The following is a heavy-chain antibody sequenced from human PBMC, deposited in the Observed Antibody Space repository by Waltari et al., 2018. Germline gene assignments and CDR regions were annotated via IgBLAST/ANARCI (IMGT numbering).Heavy chain of an antibody. CDR2: IKQDGSEK. J-gene: IGHJ4*02. D-gene: IGHD6-13*01. Sequence: EVQLVESGGGLAQPGGPLRLSCAASGLSFSNDWMTWVRQASGKGPEWVANIKQDGSEKYYMDSVKGRFTISRDNAKNSLYLQMNNLRVEDTAVYYCTRGGRDSSWYWRDWGQGTLVTVSS. CDR3: TRGGRDSSWYWRD. V-gene: IGHV3-7*01. CDR1: GLSFSNDW.